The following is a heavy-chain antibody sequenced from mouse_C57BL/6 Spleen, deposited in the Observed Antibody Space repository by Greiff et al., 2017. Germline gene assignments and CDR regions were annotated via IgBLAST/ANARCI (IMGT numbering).Heavy chain of an antibody. Sequence: QVQLQQPGAELVRPGSSVKLSCKASGYTFTSYWMHWVKQRPIQGLEWIGNIDPSDSETHYNQKFKDKATLTVDKSSSTAYMQLSSLTSEDSAVYYCARGRRDYDLDYWGQGTTLTVSS. CDR3: ARGRRDYDLDY. D-gene: IGHD2-4*01. CDR1: GYTFTSYW. V-gene: IGHV1-52*01. CDR2: IDPSDSET. J-gene: IGHJ2*01.